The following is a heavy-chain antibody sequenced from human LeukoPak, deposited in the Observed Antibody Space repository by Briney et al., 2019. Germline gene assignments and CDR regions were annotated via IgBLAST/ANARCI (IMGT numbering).Heavy chain of an antibody. D-gene: IGHD2-15*01. CDR2: INWSGGST. J-gene: IGHJ4*02. CDR1: GFTFDDYG. Sequence: GGSLRLSCAASGFTFDDYGMSRVRQAPGKGLEWVSGINWSGGSTGYADSVKGGFTISRDNAKKSLYLQMNSLRAEDPALYYCARDHLHPMYCSGGSCSSAPGYWGQGTRVTVSS. CDR3: ARDHLHPMYCSGGSCSSAPGY. V-gene: IGHV3-20*04.